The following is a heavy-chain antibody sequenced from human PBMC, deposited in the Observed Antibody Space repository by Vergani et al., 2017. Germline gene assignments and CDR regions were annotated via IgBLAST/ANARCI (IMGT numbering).Heavy chain of an antibody. D-gene: IGHD2-21*02. J-gene: IGHJ2*01. CDR1: GGPLKNSA. V-gene: IGHV1-69*13. CDR3: ACEYTGGFCDCSACWYFDL. Sequence: QVQLVQSGAEVKKPGYSVKVSCTASGGPLKNSAFSWVRQVPGPGLAWMGMIITFCGPTDYSQNFQGRFTIIADEFLKIVDMQLSNLRSEDTAVYYCACEYTGGFCDCSACWYFDLWGHGTLVTVSS. CDR2: IITFCGPT.